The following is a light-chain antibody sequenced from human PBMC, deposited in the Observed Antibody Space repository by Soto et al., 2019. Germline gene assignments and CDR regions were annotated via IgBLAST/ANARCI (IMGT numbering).Light chain of an antibody. J-gene: IGKJ5*01. CDR3: QQSYTTPFT. Sequence: DIQMTQSPSSLSASVGDRFTITCRASQSVSNYLNWFQHKPGRAPKLLIHTASTLRSGVPSRFSGSGSGADFTLTISSLQREDFATYYCQQSYTTPFTFGQGTRLEI. V-gene: IGKV1-39*01. CDR1: QSVSNY. CDR2: TAS.